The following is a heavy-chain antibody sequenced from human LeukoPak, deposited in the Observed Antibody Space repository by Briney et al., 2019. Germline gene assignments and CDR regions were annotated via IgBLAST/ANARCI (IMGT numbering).Heavy chain of an antibody. Sequence: GASVKVSCKASGGTFSSYAISWVRQAPGQGLEWMGGIIPIFGTANYAQKFQGRVTITAEESTSTAYMELSSLRSEDTAVYYCARGLGLRGDTYFDYWGQGTLVTVSS. V-gene: IGHV1-69*13. CDR1: GGTFSSYA. CDR3: ARGLGLRGDTYFDY. D-gene: IGHD2-21*02. CDR2: IIPIFGTA. J-gene: IGHJ4*02.